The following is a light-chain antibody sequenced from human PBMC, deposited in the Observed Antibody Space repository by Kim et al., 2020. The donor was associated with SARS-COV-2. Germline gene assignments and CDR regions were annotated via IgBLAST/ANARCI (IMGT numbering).Light chain of an antibody. V-gene: IGKV1-12*01. CDR2: AAT. CDR3: QQANSFPRT. Sequence: GDRVSITCRASEEINNWLAWYQQRPGKAPRLLMFAATSLQSGVPSRFSGSASGTNFTLTITSLQPEDFATYYCQQANSFPRTFGPGTKV. CDR1: EEINNW. J-gene: IGKJ1*01.